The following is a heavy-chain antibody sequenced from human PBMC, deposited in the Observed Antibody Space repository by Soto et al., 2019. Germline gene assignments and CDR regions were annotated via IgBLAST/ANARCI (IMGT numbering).Heavy chain of an antibody. Sequence: EVQLLESGGGLVQPGGSLRLSCAASGFTFSSYAMSWVRQAPGKGLEWVSAISGSGGSTYYADFVKGRFTISRDNSKNTLYLLMNSLRAEDTAVYYCASRSSGWYFDYWGQGTLVTVTS. D-gene: IGHD6-19*01. CDR2: ISGSGGST. J-gene: IGHJ4*02. V-gene: IGHV3-23*01. CDR3: ASRSSGWYFDY. CDR1: GFTFSSYA.